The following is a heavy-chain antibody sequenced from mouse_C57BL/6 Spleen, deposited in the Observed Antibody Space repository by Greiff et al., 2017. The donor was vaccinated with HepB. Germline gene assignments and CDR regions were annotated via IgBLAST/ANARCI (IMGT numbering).Heavy chain of an antibody. J-gene: IGHJ2*01. V-gene: IGHV5-9-1*02. CDR3: TREGYYGSSFFDY. D-gene: IGHD1-1*01. CDR2: ISSGGDYI. CDR1: GFTFSSYA. Sequence: EVKVVESGEGLVKPGGSLKLSCAASGFTFSSYAMSWVRQTPEKRLEWVAYISSGGDYIYYADTVKGRFTISRDNARNTLYLQMSSLKSEDTAMYYCTREGYYGSSFFDYWGQGTTLTVSS.